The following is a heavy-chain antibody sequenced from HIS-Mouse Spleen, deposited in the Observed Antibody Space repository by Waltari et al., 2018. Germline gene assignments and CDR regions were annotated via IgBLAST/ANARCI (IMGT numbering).Heavy chain of an antibody. CDR1: GGSISSTSYY. Sequence: QLQLQASGPGLVKPSETLSLTCTVSGGSISSTSYYWAWIRQAPGKGLEGIGRITYRRRPNLNRSLKSLVPISVDTSKNQFSLKLSSVTAADTAVYYCARGYSSGCPDYWGQGTLVTVSS. CDR2: ITYRRRP. CDR3: ARGYSSGCPDY. V-gene: IGHV4-39*01. J-gene: IGHJ4*02. D-gene: IGHD6-19*01.